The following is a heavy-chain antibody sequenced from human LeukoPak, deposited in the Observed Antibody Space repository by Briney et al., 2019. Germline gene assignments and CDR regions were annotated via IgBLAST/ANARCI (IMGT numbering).Heavy chain of an antibody. CDR3: ARDPSIAAAAPGGDY. V-gene: IGHV1-46*01. CDR2: INPSGGST. D-gene: IGHD6-13*01. J-gene: IGHJ4*02. CDR1: GYTFTSYY. Sequence: ASVKVSCKASGYTFTSYYMHWVRQAPGQGLEWMGIINPSGGSTSYAQKFQGRVTMTRDMSTSTVYMELSSLRSEDTAVYYCARDPSIAAAAPGGDYWGQGTLVTVSS.